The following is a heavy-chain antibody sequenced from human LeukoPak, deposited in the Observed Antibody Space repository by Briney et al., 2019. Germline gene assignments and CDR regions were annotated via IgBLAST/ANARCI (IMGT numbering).Heavy chain of an antibody. D-gene: IGHD2-2*01. CDR3: ARHRPAAAGYYYYYMDV. Sequence: GASLQISCKGSGSIFTSYWIGWVRQLPGKGLELMGIIYPGDSDTRYSPSFQGQVTISADKSISTAYLQWSSLKASDTAMYYCARHRPAAAGYYYYYMDVWGKGTTVTVSS. J-gene: IGHJ6*03. CDR1: GSIFTSYW. CDR2: IYPGDSDT. V-gene: IGHV5-51*01.